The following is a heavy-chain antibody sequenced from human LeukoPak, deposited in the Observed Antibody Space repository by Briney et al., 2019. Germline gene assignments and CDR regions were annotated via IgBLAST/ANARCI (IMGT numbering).Heavy chain of an antibody. V-gene: IGHV4-59*12. CDR2: IYHSGST. CDR1: GGSISSYY. Sequence: SETQSLTCTVSGGSISSYYWSWIRQPPGKGLEWIGEIYHSGSTNYNPSLESRATISVDKSKNQFSLKLNSVTAADTAVYYYARAYYYYMDVWGKGTTVSVSS. J-gene: IGHJ6*03. CDR3: ARAYYYYMDV.